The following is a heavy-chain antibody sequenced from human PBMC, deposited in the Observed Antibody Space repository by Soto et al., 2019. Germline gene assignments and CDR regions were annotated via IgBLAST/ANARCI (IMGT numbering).Heavy chain of an antibody. CDR2: IDLRGTTT. CDR3: AKDRVQDGIYSVEY. D-gene: IGHD2-15*01. V-gene: IGHV3-23*03. Sequence: EVQLLESGGALVQPGGSLRLSCVASGFSFSDYSMSWVRQAPGKGLEWVSFIDLRGTTTYYRDSVKGRFTISKDRSRNTVYLPRTSLRVEDAGIYYCAKDRVQDGIYSVEYCGQGVLVTVSS. J-gene: IGHJ4*02. CDR1: GFSFSDYS.